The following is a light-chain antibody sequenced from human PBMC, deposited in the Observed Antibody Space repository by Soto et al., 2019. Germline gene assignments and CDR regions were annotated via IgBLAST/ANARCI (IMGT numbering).Light chain of an antibody. CDR3: QQHYIYPLT. CDR1: QGISSW. J-gene: IGKJ4*01. CDR2: KAS. Sequence: DIQMTQSPSTLSASVGDRVTITCRASQGISSWLAWYRQKPGKAPNLLIYKASNLQSGVPSRFSGSGSGTEFTLTISSLQPDDFATYYCQQHYIYPLTFGGGTKVEIK. V-gene: IGKV1-5*03.